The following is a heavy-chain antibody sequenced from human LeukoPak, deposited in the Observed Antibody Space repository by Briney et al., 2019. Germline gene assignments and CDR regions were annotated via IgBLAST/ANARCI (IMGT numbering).Heavy chain of an antibody. V-gene: IGHV4-4*07. CDR1: GGSISSYY. CDR2: IYTSGST. J-gene: IGHJ3*02. CDR3: ARGGRRWLQSSAFDI. Sequence: PSETLSLTCTVSGGSISSYYWSWIRQPAGKGLEWIGRIYTSGSTNYNPSLKSRVTMSVDTSKNQFSLKLSSVTAADTAVYYCARGGRRWLQSSAFDIWGQGTMVTVSS. D-gene: IGHD5-24*01.